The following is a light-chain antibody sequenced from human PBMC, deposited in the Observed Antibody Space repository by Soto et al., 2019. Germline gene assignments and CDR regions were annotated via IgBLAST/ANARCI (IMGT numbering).Light chain of an antibody. V-gene: IGLV2-11*01. CDR2: DVN. J-gene: IGLJ1*01. Sequence: QSVLTQPGSGSGGPGQAGGIFFTGTRGYVGGYNYVSWYQQHPGKAPKLMIYDVNKRPSGVPDRFSGSKSGNTASLTISGLQAEDEADYYCCSCTGSHSYVFGTGTKVTVL. CDR1: RGYVGGYNY. CDR3: CSCTGSHSYV.